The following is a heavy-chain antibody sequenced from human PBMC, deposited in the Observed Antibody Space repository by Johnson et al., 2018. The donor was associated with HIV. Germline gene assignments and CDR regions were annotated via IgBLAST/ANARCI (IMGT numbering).Heavy chain of an antibody. CDR1: GFTFSSYA. J-gene: IGHJ3*02. CDR3: ARDYYDSSGILGYDAFDI. V-gene: IGHV3-30-3*01. D-gene: IGHD3-22*01. Sequence: QVQLVESGGGVVQPGRSLRLSCAASGFTFSSYAMHWVRQAPGKGLEWVAVISYDGSNKYYADSVKGRFTISRDNSKNTLYLQMNSLIAEDTAVYYCARDYYDSSGILGYDAFDIWGQGTMVTVSS. CDR2: ISYDGSNK.